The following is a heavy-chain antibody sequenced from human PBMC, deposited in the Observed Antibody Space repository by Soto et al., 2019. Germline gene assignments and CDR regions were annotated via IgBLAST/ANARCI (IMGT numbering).Heavy chain of an antibody. Sequence: QVQLVESGGGVVQPGRSLRLSCAASGFTFSSYGMHWVRQAPGKGLEWVAVIWYDGSNKYYADSVKGRFTISRDNSKNTLYLPMNSLRAEDTAVYYCARGLYSSSWYGDYWGQGTLVTVSS. CDR1: GFTFSSYG. D-gene: IGHD6-13*01. CDR2: IWYDGSNK. CDR3: ARGLYSSSWYGDY. V-gene: IGHV3-33*01. J-gene: IGHJ4*02.